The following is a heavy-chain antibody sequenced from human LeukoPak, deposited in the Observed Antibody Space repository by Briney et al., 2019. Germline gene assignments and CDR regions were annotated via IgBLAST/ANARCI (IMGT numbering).Heavy chain of an antibody. CDR2: IIPGGGST. CDR1: GYTFTSKY. J-gene: IGHJ2*01. Sequence: GASVKVSCKASGYTFTSKYIHWVRHAPGQGLDWMGMIIPGGGSTTYAQKFRDRVTMTRDASTSTVYMELSGLRSEDTALYYCATAGGIIEFFDFWGRGTLVTVSS. V-gene: IGHV1-46*01. D-gene: IGHD3-16*02. CDR3: ATAGGIIEFFDF.